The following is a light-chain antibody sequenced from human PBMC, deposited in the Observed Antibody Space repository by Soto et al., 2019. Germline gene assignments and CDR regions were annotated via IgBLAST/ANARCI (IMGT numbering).Light chain of an antibody. CDR1: SSNIGNNA. V-gene: IGLV1-36*01. J-gene: IGLJ1*01. CDR3: AAWDDSQNGYV. Sequence: QSVLTQPPSVSEAPRQRVTISCSGSSSNIGNNAVNWYQQLPGKAPKLLIYYDDLLPSGVSDRFSGSKSGTSASLAISGLQSEDEAGFYCAAWDDSQNGYVFGTGTKVTVL. CDR2: YDD.